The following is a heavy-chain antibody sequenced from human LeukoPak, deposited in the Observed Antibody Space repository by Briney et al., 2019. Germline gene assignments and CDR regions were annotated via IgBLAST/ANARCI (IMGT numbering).Heavy chain of an antibody. CDR2: IKQDGSEK. CDR3: ARIRRAATWYFDL. CDR1: GFTFSSYW. J-gene: IGHJ2*01. V-gene: IGHV3-7*01. D-gene: IGHD3-3*02. Sequence: GGSLRLSCAASGFTFSSYWMSWVRQAPGKGLEWVANIKQDGSEKYYVDSVKGRFTISRDNAKNSLYLQMNSLRAEDTAVYYCARIRRAATWYFDLWGRGTLVTVSS.